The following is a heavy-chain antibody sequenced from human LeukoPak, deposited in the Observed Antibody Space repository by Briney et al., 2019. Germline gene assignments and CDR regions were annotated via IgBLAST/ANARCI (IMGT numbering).Heavy chain of an antibody. Sequence: GGSLRLSCAVSGFTFSSYAMSWVRQAPGKGLERVSGISDSGGSTYYADSVKGRFTISRDNSKNTLHLQMNSLRAEDTAVCYCAKLVVYWGQGTLVTVSS. CDR3: AKLVVY. CDR2: ISDSGGST. D-gene: IGHD2-21*01. V-gene: IGHV3-23*01. CDR1: GFTFSSYA. J-gene: IGHJ4*02.